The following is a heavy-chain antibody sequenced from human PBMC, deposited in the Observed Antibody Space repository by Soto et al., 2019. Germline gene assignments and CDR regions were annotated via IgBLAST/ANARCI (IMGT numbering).Heavy chain of an antibody. CDR3: AKGKLLWFPGY. Sequence: GGSLRLSCAASGFAFDDYTMHWVRQAPGKGLEWVSLITWDVTTTYYADSVRGRFTVSRDNSKNSLYLQMNSLRTDDTALYFCAKGKLLWFPGYWGQGTLVTVSS. V-gene: IGHV3-43*01. CDR2: ITWDVTTT. J-gene: IGHJ4*02. D-gene: IGHD3-10*01. CDR1: GFAFDDYT.